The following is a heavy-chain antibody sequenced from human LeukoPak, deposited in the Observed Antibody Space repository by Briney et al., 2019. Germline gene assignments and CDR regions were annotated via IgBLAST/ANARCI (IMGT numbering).Heavy chain of an antibody. V-gene: IGHV1-8*01. CDR3: ARVGYFDWLFPLYYFDY. CDR2: MNPNSGNT. D-gene: IGHD3-9*01. Sequence: ASVKVSCKASGYTFTSYDINWVRQAPGQGLEWMGWMNPNSGNTGYAQKFQGRVTMTRNTSISTAYMELSSLRSEDTAVYYCARVGYFDWLFPLYYFDYWGREPWSPSPQ. J-gene: IGHJ4*02. CDR1: GYTFTSYD.